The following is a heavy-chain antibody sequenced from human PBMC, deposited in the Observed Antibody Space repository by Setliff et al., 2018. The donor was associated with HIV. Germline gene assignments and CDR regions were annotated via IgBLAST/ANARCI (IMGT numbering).Heavy chain of an antibody. V-gene: IGHV2-5*02. D-gene: IGHD3-22*01. Sequence: ESGPTLVNPTQTLTLTCTFSGFSLTTSGVGVGWIRQPPGKALEWLALIYWDDDKRYRPSLKTRLTITKDTSKNQVVLTITNMDPVDTATYYCAHRGGESGCYYPLYFDYWGQGTVVTVSS. J-gene: IGHJ4*02. CDR3: AHRGGESGCYYPLYFDY. CDR2: IYWDDDK. CDR1: GFSLTTSGVG.